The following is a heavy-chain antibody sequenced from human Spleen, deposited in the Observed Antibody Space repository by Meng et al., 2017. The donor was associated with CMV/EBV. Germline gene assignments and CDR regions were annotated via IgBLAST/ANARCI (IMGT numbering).Heavy chain of an antibody. V-gene: IGHV1-46*01. Sequence: QVQLVQSGAEVKKPGASVKVSCKASGYTFTSYYMHWVRQAPGQGLEWMGIINPSGGSTSYAQKFQGRVTMTRDTSTSTAYMELSRLRYDDTAVYYCATAPRGTPFDFLGQGTLVTVSS. J-gene: IGHJ4*02. CDR2: INPSGGST. CDR3: ATAPRGTPFDF. CDR1: GYTFTSYY.